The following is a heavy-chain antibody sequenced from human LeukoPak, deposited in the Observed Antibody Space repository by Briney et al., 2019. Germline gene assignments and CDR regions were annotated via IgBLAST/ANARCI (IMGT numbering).Heavy chain of an antibody. CDR3: AKSYHYYGSSIDY. J-gene: IGHJ4*02. CDR1: GFTLGSYG. CDR2: IWYDGSNK. D-gene: IGHD3-10*01. Sequence: GGSLRLSCAASGFTLGSYGMHWVRQAPGKGLEWVAVIWYDGSNKYYADSVKGRFTISRDNSKNTLYLQMNSLRAEDTAVYYCAKSYHYYGSSIDYWGQGTLVTVSS. V-gene: IGHV3-33*06.